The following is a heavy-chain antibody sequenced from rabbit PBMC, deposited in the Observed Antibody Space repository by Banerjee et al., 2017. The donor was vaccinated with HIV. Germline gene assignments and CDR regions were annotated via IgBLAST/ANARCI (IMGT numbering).Heavy chain of an antibody. CDR2: IVTGSSGST. V-gene: IGHV1S40*01. D-gene: IGHD7-1*01. J-gene: IGHJ4*01. CDR3: ARDGAGYAGYGYYFDL. Sequence: QSLEESGGDLVKPGASLTLTCTASGLDFSSSYHMCWVRQAPGKGLEWIACIVTGSSGSTYYANWVNGRFTISSHNAQNTLYLQLNSLTAADTATYFCARDGAGYAGYGYYFDLWARAPWSPS. CDR1: GLDFSSSYH.